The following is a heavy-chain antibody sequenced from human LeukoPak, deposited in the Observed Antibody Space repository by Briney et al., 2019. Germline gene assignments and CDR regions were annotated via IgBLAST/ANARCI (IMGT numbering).Heavy chain of an antibody. V-gene: IGHV5-51*01. Sequence: GESLKISCKGSGYNFPSYWIAWVRQMPGKGLEWMGIIYPGDSDTKYNPSVQGQVTISADKSISTAYLQWSSLKASDTAMYYCARQYYYDSSGYWAQPFDYWGQGTLVTVSS. CDR1: GYNFPSYW. CDR3: ARQYYYDSSGYWAQPFDY. D-gene: IGHD3-22*01. CDR2: IYPGDSDT. J-gene: IGHJ4*02.